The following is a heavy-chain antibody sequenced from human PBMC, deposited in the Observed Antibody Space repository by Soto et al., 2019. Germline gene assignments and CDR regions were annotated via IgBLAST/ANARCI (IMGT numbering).Heavy chain of an antibody. CDR1: GFTFSSCA. CDR3: AKGRSYYYSYGVDV. J-gene: IGHJ6*02. Sequence: EVQLLESGGGLVQPGGSLRLSCAASGFTFSSCAMGWVRQAPGKGLEWVSDIIDSGASIYYADSVQGRFTISRDNSKSTLYLQMNSLRAEDTALYYCAKGRSYYYSYGVDVWGQGTTVTVSS. V-gene: IGHV3-23*01. CDR2: IIDSGASI.